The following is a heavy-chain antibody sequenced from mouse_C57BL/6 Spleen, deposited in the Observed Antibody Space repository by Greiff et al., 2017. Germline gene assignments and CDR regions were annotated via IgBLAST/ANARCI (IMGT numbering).Heavy chain of an antibody. CDR1: GFTFSSYA. CDR3: AREGTTVVADAMDY. J-gene: IGHJ4*01. D-gene: IGHD1-1*01. V-gene: IGHV5-4*01. Sequence: EVKLMESGGGLVKPGGSLKLSCAASGFTFSSYAMSWVRQTPEKRLEWVATISDGGSYTYYPDNVKGRFTISRDNAKNNLYLQMSHLKSEDTAMYYCAREGTTVVADAMDYWGQGTSVTVSS. CDR2: ISDGGSYT.